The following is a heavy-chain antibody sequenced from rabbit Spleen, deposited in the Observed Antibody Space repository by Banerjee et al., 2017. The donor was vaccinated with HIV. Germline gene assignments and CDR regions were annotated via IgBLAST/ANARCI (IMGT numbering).Heavy chain of an antibody. D-gene: IGHD1-1*01. CDR1: GFSFSSSDY. CDR2: IEGGSSAFS. V-gene: IGHV1S40*01. J-gene: IGHJ4*01. CDR3: ARDLVAVIGWNFYL. Sequence: EESGGDLVKPGASLTLTCTASGFSFSSSDYMCWVRPAPGKGLEWIACIEGGSSAFSYFASWAKGRFIMSRPSSTKVSLQMTSLTAADTATYVCARDLVAVIGWNFYLWGPGTLVTV.